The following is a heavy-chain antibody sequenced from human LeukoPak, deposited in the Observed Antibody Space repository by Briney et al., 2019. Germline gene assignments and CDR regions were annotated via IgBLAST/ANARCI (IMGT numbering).Heavy chain of an antibody. CDR1: GGTFTSYG. D-gene: IGHD4-17*01. CDR2: ISAYNGNT. CDR3: VRDELAARDLRPFTESDAFDI. J-gene: IGHJ3*02. Sequence: ASVTVSRKASGGTFTSYGISWVRQAPGQGLEWMGWISAYNGNTNYAQKLQGRVTMTTDTSTSTAYMELRSLRSDDTAVYYCVRDELAARDLRPFTESDAFDIWGQGTLVTVSS. V-gene: IGHV1-18*01.